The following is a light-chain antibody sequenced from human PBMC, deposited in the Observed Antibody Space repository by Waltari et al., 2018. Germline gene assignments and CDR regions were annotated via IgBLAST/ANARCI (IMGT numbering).Light chain of an antibody. J-gene: IGLJ3*02. V-gene: IGLV1-47*01. CDR1: SSHIGRSY. CDR2: RNT. CDR3: ASWDDNLSGWV. Sequence: QSALTQPPSASGTPGQRVTISCSGSSSHIGRSYVYWYQQLPGTAPKLLIYRNTQRPSGVPDRFAGSKSGTSASLAISGLRSEDEADYYCASWDDNLSGWVFGGGTKLTVL.